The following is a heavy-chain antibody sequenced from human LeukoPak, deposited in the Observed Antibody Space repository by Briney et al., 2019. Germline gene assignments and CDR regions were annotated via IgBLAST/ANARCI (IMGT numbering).Heavy chain of an antibody. CDR2: IGTVADT. V-gene: IGHV3-13*01. CDR3: SRGWGGHGRSWWSLDF. CDR1: GFNFKNYD. D-gene: IGHD2-8*02. J-gene: IGHJ4*02. Sequence: GGSLRLSCAASGFNFKNYDFHWVRQVAGKRLEWVAGIGTVADTFYPASVMGRFTISRENAKNSFYLQMNSLRAGDTAALYCSRGWGGHGRSWWSLDFWGQGILVTVSS.